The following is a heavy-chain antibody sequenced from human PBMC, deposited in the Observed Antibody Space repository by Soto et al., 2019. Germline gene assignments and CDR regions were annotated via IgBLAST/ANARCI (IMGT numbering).Heavy chain of an antibody. CDR2: ISYDGSNK. J-gene: IGHJ6*02. CDR1: GFTFSSYA. V-gene: IGHV3-30-3*01. CDR3: AREDRGYSYGYGYYYYYGMDV. Sequence: GGSLRLSCAASGFTFSSYAMHWVRQAPGKGLEWVAVISYDGSNKYYADSVKGRFTISRDNSKNTLYLQMNSLRAEDTAVYYCAREDRGYSYGYGYYYYYGMDVWGQGTTVTVSS. D-gene: IGHD5-18*01.